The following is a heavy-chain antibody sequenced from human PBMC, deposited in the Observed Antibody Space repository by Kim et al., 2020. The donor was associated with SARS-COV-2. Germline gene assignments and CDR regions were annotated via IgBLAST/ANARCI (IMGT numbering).Heavy chain of an antibody. Sequence: SETLSLTCTVSGGSISSGGYYWSWIRQHPGKGLEWIGYIYYSGSTYYNPSLKSRVTISVDTSKNQFSLKLSSVTAADTAVYYCARARYGSGSYYPEYYYYGMDVWGQGTTVTVSS. J-gene: IGHJ6*02. CDR2: IYYSGST. CDR1: GGSISSGGYY. V-gene: IGHV4-31*03. CDR3: ARARYGSGSYYPEYYYYGMDV. D-gene: IGHD3-10*01.